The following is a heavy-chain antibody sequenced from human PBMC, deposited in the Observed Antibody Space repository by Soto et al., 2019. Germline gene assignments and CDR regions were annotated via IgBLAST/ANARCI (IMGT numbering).Heavy chain of an antibody. Sequence: SETLSLTCVFSVYSIRSGYYWGWVRQPPGEGLEWIGSIYHSGNTFYNPSLKSRVTISVDTSKNQFSLKLSSVTAEDTAVYYCARATSGDSRFYYSYGLDVWGQGTTVTVSS. CDR2: IYHSGNT. V-gene: IGHV4-38-2*01. D-gene: IGHD2-21*02. CDR3: ARATSGDSRFYYSYGLDV. J-gene: IGHJ6*02. CDR1: VYSIRSGYY.